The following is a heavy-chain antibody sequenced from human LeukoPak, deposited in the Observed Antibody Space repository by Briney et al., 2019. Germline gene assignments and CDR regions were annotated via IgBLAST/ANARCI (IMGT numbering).Heavy chain of an antibody. CDR3: AAHAYSSGWAGDVY. V-gene: IGHV1-58*02. D-gene: IGHD6-19*01. CDR1: GFTFTSSA. J-gene: IGHJ4*02. CDR2: IVVGSGNT. Sequence: SVKVSCKASGFTFTSSAMQWVRQARGQRLEWIGWIVVGSGNTNYAQKFQERVTITRDMSTSTAYMELSSLRSEDTAVYYCAAHAYSSGWAGDVYWGQGTLVTVSS.